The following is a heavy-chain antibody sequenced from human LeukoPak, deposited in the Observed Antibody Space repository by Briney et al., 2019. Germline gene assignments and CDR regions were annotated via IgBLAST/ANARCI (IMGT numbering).Heavy chain of an antibody. V-gene: IGHV3-21*01. D-gene: IGHD2-2*01. Sequence: GGSLRLSCAASGFTFSSYSMNWVRQAPGKGLEWVSSIDRSPSYTHYADSVKGRFTISRDDARNSLCLQMNSLRAEDTAVYYCARRPDCTSTSCYAMDVWGQGTTVTVSS. CDR3: ARRPDCTSTSCYAMDV. J-gene: IGHJ6*02. CDR1: GFTFSSYS. CDR2: IDRSPSYT.